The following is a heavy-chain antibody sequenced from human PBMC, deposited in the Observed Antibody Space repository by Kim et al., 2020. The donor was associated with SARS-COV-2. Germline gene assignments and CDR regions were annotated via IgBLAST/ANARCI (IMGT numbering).Heavy chain of an antibody. J-gene: IGHJ5*02. Sequence: SVKVSCKASGGTFSSYAISWVRQAPGQGLEWMGGIIPIFGTANYAQKFQGRVTITADESTSTAYMELSSLRSEDTAVYYCARLEARPRITIFPENWFDPWGQGTLVTVSS. D-gene: IGHD3-3*01. CDR3: ARLEARPRITIFPENWFDP. V-gene: IGHV1-69*13. CDR2: IIPIFGTA. CDR1: GGTFSSYA.